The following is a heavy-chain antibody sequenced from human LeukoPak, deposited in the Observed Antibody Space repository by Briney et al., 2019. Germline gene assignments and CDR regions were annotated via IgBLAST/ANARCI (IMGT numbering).Heavy chain of an antibody. V-gene: IGHV3-30*02. CDR2: IRYDGSNK. J-gene: IGHJ4*02. D-gene: IGHD3-9*01. CDR3: AKVGLVIEGGDFDY. Sequence: PGGSLRLSCAASGFTFSSYGMHWVRQAPGKGLEGVAFIRYDGSNKYYADSVKGRFTISRDNSKNTLYLQMNSLRAEDTAVYYCAKVGLVIEGGDFDYWGQGTLVTVSS. CDR1: GFTFSSYG.